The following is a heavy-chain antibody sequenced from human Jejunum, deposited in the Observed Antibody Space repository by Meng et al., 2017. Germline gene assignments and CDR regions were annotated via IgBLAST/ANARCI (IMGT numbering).Heavy chain of an antibody. CDR3: ARELISYAFDY. J-gene: IGHJ4*02. V-gene: IGHV1-2*06. CDR2: INTRTGGT. Sequence: GQLVQPAAEVKEPGASVKVSCKASGYTFTDYYLYWVRQAPGQGLEWMGRINTRTGGTIYTQKFYGRVTMTRDTSISTAYMELSRLRSDDTAVYYCARELISYAFDYWGQGSLVTVSS. CDR1: GYTFTDYY. D-gene: IGHD1-26*01.